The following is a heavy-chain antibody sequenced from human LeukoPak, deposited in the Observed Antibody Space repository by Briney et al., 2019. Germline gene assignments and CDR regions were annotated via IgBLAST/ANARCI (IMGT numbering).Heavy chain of an antibody. CDR3: ARDATRGGDNDY. CDR1: GFTFSSYA. Sequence: QPGGSLRLSCAASGFTFSSYAMSWVRQAPGKGLEWVANINEDGSYKFHADSVKGRLTISRDNSKNSLYLQMSSLRADDTAVYYCARDATRGGDNDYWGQGTRVIVSS. CDR2: INEDGSYK. D-gene: IGHD2-21*02. J-gene: IGHJ4*02. V-gene: IGHV3-7*01.